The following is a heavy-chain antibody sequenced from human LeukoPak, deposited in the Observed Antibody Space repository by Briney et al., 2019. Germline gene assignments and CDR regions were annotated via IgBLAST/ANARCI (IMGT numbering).Heavy chain of an antibody. Sequence: SSETLSLTCTVSGGSISSSSYYWGWIRQPPGKGLEWIGSIYYSGSTYYNPSLKSRVTVSVDTSKNQFSLKLNSVTAADTAMYYCARDRAQSHYGMDVWGQGTTVTVSS. J-gene: IGHJ6*02. D-gene: IGHD3-10*01. CDR2: IYYSGST. V-gene: IGHV4-39*02. CDR3: ARDRAQSHYGMDV. CDR1: GGSISSSSYY.